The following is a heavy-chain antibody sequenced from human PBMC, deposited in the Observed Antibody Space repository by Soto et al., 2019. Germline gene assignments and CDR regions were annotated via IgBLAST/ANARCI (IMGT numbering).Heavy chain of an antibody. J-gene: IGHJ6*02. CDR1: GGSISSGGYY. CDR3: ARERTMVRGVISYYYGMDV. D-gene: IGHD3-10*01. V-gene: IGHV4-31*03. Sequence: PSETLSLTCTVSGGSISSGGYYWSWIRQHPGKGLEWIGYIYYSGSTYYNPSLKSRFTISVDTSKNQFSLKLSSVTAADTAVYYCARERTMVRGVISYYYGMDVWGQGTTVTVSS. CDR2: IYYSGST.